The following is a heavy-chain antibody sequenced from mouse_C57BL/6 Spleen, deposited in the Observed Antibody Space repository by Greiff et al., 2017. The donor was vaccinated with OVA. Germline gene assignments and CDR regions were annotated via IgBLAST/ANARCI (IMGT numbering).Heavy chain of an antibody. CDR3: APYSKAFDY. CDR1: GYTFTSYG. CDR2: IYPRSGNT. D-gene: IGHD2-5*01. Sequence: VNVVESGAELARPGASVKLSCKASGYTFTSYGISWVKQRTGQGLEWIGEIYPRSGNTYYNEKFKGKATLTADKSSSTAYMELRSLTSEDSAVYFCAPYSKAFDYWGQGTTLTVSS. V-gene: IGHV1-81*01. J-gene: IGHJ2*01.